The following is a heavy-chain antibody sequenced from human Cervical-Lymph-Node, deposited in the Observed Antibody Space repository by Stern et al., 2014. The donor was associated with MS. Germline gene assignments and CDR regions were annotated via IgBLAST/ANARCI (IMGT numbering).Heavy chain of an antibody. Sequence: VQLVESGGGLVQPGRSLRLSCAPSGFTFSHFALHWVRPSPGKGLEWVAFISNDGAKEYYAGSVKGRFTISRDNSNNTLYLQMTSMRTEDTAMYFCARERGYCSGGRCHPYYFDYWGQGTLVTVSS. CDR3: ARERGYCSGGRCHPYYFDY. V-gene: IGHV3-30-3*01. D-gene: IGHD2-15*01. CDR1: GFTFSHFA. CDR2: ISNDGAKE. J-gene: IGHJ4*02.